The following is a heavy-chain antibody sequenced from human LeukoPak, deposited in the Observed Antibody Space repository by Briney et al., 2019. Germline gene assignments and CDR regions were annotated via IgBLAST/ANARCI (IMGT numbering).Heavy chain of an antibody. V-gene: IGHV4-34*01. J-gene: IGHJ4*02. CDR2: INHSGST. CDR3: ARGRSSGWFGN. Sequence: SETLSLTCAVYGGSFSGYYWSWIRQPPGKGLEWIGEINHSGSTNYNPSLKSRVTISVDTSKNQFSLKLSSVTAADTAVYYCARGRSSGWFGNWGQGTLVTVSP. CDR1: GGSFSGYY. D-gene: IGHD6-19*01.